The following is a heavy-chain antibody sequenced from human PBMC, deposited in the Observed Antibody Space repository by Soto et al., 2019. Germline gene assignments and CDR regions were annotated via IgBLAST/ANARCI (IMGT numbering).Heavy chain of an antibody. CDR1: GFMFSCCA. Sequence: EVQLLDSGGGLVQPGGSLRLSCAASGFMFSCCAMSWVRQAPGKRLEWVSTIHGDGDYSHYTDSVEGRFTISRDNSRNTLYLQMDSLRADDTATYYCAKNRGAGDYTNWSFAVWGRGTLVAVSS. J-gene: IGHJ2*01. CDR3: AKNRGAGDYTNWSFAV. V-gene: IGHV3-23*01. D-gene: IGHD2-2*02. CDR2: IHGDGDYS.